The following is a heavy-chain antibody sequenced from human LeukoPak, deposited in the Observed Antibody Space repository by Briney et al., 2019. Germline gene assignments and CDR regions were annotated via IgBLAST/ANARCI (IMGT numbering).Heavy chain of an antibody. V-gene: IGHV4-34*01. CDR2: INQTGNT. CDR3: ARARHDPLEYGYYMDV. D-gene: IGHD3-3*01. Sequence: SETLSLTCAVDGGSFSGFYWTCIRQTPAKRLEWIGEINQTGNTNYNPSLTDYNPSLKPRVTISVDSSKSQLSLKVNSVTAADTGIYYCARARHDPLEYGYYMDVWGTGTPVAVSS. J-gene: IGHJ6*03. CDR1: GGSFSGFY.